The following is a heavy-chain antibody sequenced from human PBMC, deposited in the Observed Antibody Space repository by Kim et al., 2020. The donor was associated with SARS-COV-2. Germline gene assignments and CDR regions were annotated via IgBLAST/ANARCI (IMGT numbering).Heavy chain of an antibody. CDR3: AREGGGIAAAVFDY. CDR2: INHSGST. D-gene: IGHD6-13*01. Sequence: SETLSLTCAVYGGSFSGYYWSWIRQPPGKGLEWIGEINHSGSTNYNPSLKSRVTISVDTSKNQFSLKLSSVTAADTAVYYCAREGGGIAAAVFDYWGQGTLVTVSS. CDR1: GGSFSGYY. J-gene: IGHJ4*02. V-gene: IGHV4-34*01.